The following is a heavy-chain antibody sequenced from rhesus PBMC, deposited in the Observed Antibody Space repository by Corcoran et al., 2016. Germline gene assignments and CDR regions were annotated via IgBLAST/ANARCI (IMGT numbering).Heavy chain of an antibody. CDR3: TQSGYLDY. CDR2: ISGSGGPT. D-gene: IGHD3S6*01. V-gene: IGHV4-173*01. CDR1: GGSISSNW. J-gene: IGHJ4*01. Sequence: QLQLQESGPGLVKPSETLSLTCAVSGGSISSNWWNWIRQPPGKGLEWIGRISGSGGPTSYNPSLKSRVTISTDTSKNQLSLKLISVPAAGTAVYYCTQSGYLDYWGQGVLVTVSS.